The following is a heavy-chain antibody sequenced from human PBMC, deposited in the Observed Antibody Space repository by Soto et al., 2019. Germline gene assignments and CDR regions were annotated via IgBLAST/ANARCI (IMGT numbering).Heavy chain of an antibody. CDR1: GYTFTSYY. J-gene: IGHJ4*02. Sequence: QVQLVQSGAEVKKPGASVKVSCKASGYTFTSYYMHWVRRAPGQGLEWMGIINPSGGSTSYAQKFQGRVTMTRDTSTSTVYMELSSLRSEDTAVYYCARGTRGPKETYYFDYWGQGTLVTVSS. D-gene: IGHD5-12*01. V-gene: IGHV1-46*01. CDR3: ARGTRGPKETYYFDY. CDR2: INPSGGST.